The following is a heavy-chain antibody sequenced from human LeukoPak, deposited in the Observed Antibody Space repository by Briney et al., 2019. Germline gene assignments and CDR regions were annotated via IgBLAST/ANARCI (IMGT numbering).Heavy chain of an antibody. J-gene: IGHJ4*02. CDR3: ARAAYGDYRFDY. D-gene: IGHD4-17*01. V-gene: IGHV3-13*01. CDR2: IGTAGDT. Sequence: PGGSLRLSCAASGFTFSSYDMRWVRQATGKGLEWVSAIGTAGDTYYPGSVKGRFTISRENAKNSLYLQMNSLRAGDTAVYYCARAAYGDYRFDYWGQGTLVTVSS. CDR1: GFTFSSYD.